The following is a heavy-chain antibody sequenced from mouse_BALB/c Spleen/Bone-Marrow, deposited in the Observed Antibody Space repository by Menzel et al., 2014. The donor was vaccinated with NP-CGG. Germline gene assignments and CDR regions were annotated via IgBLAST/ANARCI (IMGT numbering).Heavy chain of an antibody. CDR1: GYAFTNYL. CDR2: IDPRSGGT. CDR3: ARGGITTVVPYSMDY. Sequence: QVQLKDSGAELVRPGTSVKVSCKASGYAFTNYLIEWVKQRPGQGLEWIGVIDPRSGGTDYNEKFKGKAPLTADKSSSAAYMQLNSLTSGDSAVYFCARGGITTVVPYSMDYWGQGASVTVS. V-gene: IGHV1-54*03. D-gene: IGHD1-1*01. J-gene: IGHJ4*01.